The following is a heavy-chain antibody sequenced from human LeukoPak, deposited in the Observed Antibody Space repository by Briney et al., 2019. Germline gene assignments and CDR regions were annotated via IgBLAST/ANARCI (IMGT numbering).Heavy chain of an antibody. J-gene: IGHJ5*02. CDR3: ARDWSYYYGSGSYPYNWFDP. D-gene: IGHD3-10*01. CDR2: IYTSGST. V-gene: IGHV4-4*07. CDR1: GGSISSYY. Sequence: PSETLSLTCTVSGGSISSYYWSWIRQPAGKGLEWIGRIYTSGSTNYNPSLKSRVTMSVDTSKNRFSLKLSSVTAADTAVYYCARDWSYYYGSGSYPYNWFDPWGQGTLVTVSS.